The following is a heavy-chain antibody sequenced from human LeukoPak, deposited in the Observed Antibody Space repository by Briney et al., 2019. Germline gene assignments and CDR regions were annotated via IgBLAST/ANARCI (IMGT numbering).Heavy chain of an antibody. V-gene: IGHV1-2*02. J-gene: IGHJ6*03. Sequence: EASVKVSCKTSGYTFTGYYMHWVRQAPAQGLERMGWLNSNSGDTNYAQKFQGRVSMTRDTSISTAYMELSRLSSDDTAVYYCARTLDRFYYYMDVWGKGTTVTVSS. CDR1: GYTFTGYY. CDR2: LNSNSGDT. CDR3: ARTLDRFYYYMDV.